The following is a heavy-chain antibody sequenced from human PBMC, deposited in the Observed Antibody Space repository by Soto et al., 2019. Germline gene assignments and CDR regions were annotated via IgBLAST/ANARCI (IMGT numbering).Heavy chain of an antibody. J-gene: IGHJ4*02. D-gene: IGHD5-12*01. CDR3: ARQGMATIGYFDY. CDR2: IIPIFGTA. V-gene: IGHV1-69*13. CDR1: GGTFSSYA. Sequence: ASVKVSCKASGGTFSSYAISWVRQAPGQGLEWMGGIIPIFGTANYAQKFQGRVTITADESTSTAYMELSSLRSEDTAVYYCARQGMATIGYFDYWGQGTLVTVSS.